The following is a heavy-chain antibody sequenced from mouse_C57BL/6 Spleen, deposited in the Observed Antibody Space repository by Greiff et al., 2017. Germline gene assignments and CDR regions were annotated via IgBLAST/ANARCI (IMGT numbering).Heavy chain of an antibody. CDR2: IYPGSGST. Sequence: VQLQQPGAELVKPGASVKMSCKASGYTFTSYWITWVKQRPGQGLEWIGDIYPGSGSTNYNEKFKSKATLTVDTSSSAAYMQLSSLTSEDSAVYYCARSLWLRRGGFDYWGQGTTLTVSS. V-gene: IGHV1-55*01. J-gene: IGHJ2*01. CDR1: GYTFTSYW. D-gene: IGHD2-2*01. CDR3: ARSLWLRRGGFDY.